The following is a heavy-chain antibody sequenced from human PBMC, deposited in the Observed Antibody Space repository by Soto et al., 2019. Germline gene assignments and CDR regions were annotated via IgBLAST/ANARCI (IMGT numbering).Heavy chain of an antibody. CDR2: VYYSGRT. Sequence: QVQLQESGPGLVKPSETLSLTCTVSGGSITSYYWIWIRQSPGKGLEWIGSVYYSGRTNYNPSLKSRVTISVDTSKNQFSLNLSAATAADTAVYYCAGHPDYDFWIGPVDYWGQGTLVTVSS. CDR3: AGHPDYDFWIGPVDY. V-gene: IGHV4-59*08. D-gene: IGHD3-3*01. J-gene: IGHJ4*02. CDR1: GGSITSYY.